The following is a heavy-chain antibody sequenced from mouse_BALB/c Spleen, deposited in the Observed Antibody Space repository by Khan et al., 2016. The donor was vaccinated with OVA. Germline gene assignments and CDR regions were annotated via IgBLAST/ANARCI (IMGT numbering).Heavy chain of an antibody. J-gene: IGHJ3*01. D-gene: IGHD1-1*01. CDR3: ARSIHYGSSTWFAY. V-gene: IGHV1-69*02. CDR2: IDPSDSYT. Sequence: QVQLQQPGAELVKPGASVKLSCTAPGYPLTSYWLHWVKQRPGQGLEWIGEIDPSDSYTNYNQKFKGKATLTLDKSSSTTYMQLSSLTSEDSAVYYRARSIHYGSSTWFAYWGQGTLVTVSA. CDR1: GYPLTSYW.